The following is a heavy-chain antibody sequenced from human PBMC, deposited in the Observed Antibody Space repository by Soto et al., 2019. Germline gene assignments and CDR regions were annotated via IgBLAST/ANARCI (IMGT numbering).Heavy chain of an antibody. V-gene: IGHV3-23*01. CDR2: ISGSGGST. Sequence: GWSLRLSCAASGFTFSSYAMSWVRQAPGKGLEWVSAISGSGGSTYYADSVKGRFTISRDNSKNTLYLQMNSLRAEDTAVYYCSRGGVRGVIIHFDYWGQGTLVTVSS. CDR1: GFTFSSYA. J-gene: IGHJ4*02. D-gene: IGHD3-10*01. CDR3: SRGGVRGVIIHFDY.